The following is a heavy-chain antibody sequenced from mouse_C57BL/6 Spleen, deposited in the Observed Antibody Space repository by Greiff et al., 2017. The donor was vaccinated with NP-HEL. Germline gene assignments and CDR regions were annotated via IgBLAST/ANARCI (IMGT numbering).Heavy chain of an antibody. CDR3: TRSVGVKGYFDV. D-gene: IGHD1-3*01. J-gene: IGHJ1*03. CDR1: GYTFTDYE. Sequence: QVQLQQSGAELVRPGASVTLSCKASGYTFTDYEMHWVKQTPVHGLEWIGAIDPETGGTAYNQKFKGKAILTADKSSSTAYMELRSLTSEDSAVYYCTRSVGVKGYFDVWGTGTTVTVSS. V-gene: IGHV1-15*01. CDR2: IDPETGGT.